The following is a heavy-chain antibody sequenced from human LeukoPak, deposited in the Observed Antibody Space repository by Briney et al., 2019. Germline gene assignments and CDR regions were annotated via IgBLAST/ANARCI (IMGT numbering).Heavy chain of an antibody. CDR1: GYSFTNFW. J-gene: IGHJ4*02. D-gene: IGHD1-1*01. Sequence: GESLKISCKGSGYSFTNFWIAWVRQMPGRGLEWMVIINPSDSDTRYSPSFQGQVTISADKSISTAYLQWSSLKASDSAMYYCARAWNFDYWGQGTLVTVSS. CDR2: INPSDSDT. CDR3: ARAWNFDY. V-gene: IGHV5-51*01.